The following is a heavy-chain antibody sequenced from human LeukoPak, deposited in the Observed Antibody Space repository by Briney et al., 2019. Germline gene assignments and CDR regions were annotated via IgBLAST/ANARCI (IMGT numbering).Heavy chain of an antibody. CDR3: ARAPSTLTTNNWFDP. CDR1: GGSISSYY. D-gene: IGHD4-17*01. Sequence: PSETLSLTCTVSGGSISSYYWSWVRQPAGKGLEWIWRIYTSGSTNYNPSLKSKFPMSVDTSKTQFSMKLSSVTAADTAVYYCARAPSTLTTNNWFDPWGQGTLVTVSS. J-gene: IGHJ5*02. CDR2: IYTSGST. V-gene: IGHV4-4*07.